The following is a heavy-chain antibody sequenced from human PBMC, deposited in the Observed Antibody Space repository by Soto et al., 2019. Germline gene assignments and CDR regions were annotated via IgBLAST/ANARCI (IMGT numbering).Heavy chain of an antibody. CDR2: IIPIFGTA. CDR1: GGTFSTNA. Sequence: QVQLVQSGAEVKKPGSSVKVSCKASGGTFSTNAIAWVRQAPGQGLEWMGGIIPIFGTANYAQKFQGRVTITADESTSTAYMEMSSLRSEDTAVYYCARHADASSFHNGFDPWGQGTLVTVSS. D-gene: IGHD2-15*01. CDR3: ARHADASSFHNGFDP. V-gene: IGHV1-69*01. J-gene: IGHJ5*02.